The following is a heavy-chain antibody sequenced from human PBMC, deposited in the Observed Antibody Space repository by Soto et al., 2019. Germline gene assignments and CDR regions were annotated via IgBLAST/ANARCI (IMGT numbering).Heavy chain of an antibody. D-gene: IGHD3-10*01. Sequence: QITLEESGPTLLKPTQTLTLTCTFSGFSLATSGMGVAWIRQPPGKALEWLALIYWHDDKRYSPSLKNRLTVTKDDSKNQVVLTMTDMDPADTATYYCAHRQSHSGTHGDYWGRGILVTVSS. V-gene: IGHV2-5*01. CDR1: GFSLATSGMG. CDR2: IYWHDDK. J-gene: IGHJ4*02. CDR3: AHRQSHSGTHGDY.